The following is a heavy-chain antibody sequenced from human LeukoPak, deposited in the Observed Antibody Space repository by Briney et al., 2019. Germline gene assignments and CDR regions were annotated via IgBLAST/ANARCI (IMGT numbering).Heavy chain of an antibody. CDR1: GFTVSSNY. Sequence: GGSLRLSCAASGFTVSSNYMSWVRQAPGKGLEWVSVIYSGGSTYYADSVKGRFTISRDNSKNTLYLQMNSLRAEDTAVYYCAKPPYSSSWLSMAGDAFDIWGQGTMVTVSS. CDR3: AKPPYSSSWLSMAGDAFDI. D-gene: IGHD6-13*01. V-gene: IGHV3-66*04. J-gene: IGHJ3*02. CDR2: IYSGGST.